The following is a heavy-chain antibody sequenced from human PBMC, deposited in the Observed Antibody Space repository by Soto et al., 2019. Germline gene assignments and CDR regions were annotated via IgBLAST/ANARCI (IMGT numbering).Heavy chain of an antibody. CDR3: ATADGGPGSFDI. J-gene: IGHJ3*02. Sequence: ASVKVSCKASGYTFTSYYMLWVRQAPRQGLEWMGIINPSGVSTGYAQKFQGKVTMTRDTSTGTDYMEPSSLRSEDTGECCCATADGGPGSFDIWGQGTMVTAS. CDR2: INPSGVST. D-gene: IGHD3-3*01. CDR1: GYTFTSYY. V-gene: IGHV1-46*01.